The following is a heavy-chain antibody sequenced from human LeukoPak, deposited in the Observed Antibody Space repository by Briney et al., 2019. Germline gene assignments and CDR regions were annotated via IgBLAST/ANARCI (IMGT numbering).Heavy chain of an antibody. Sequence: PGGSLRLSCAASGFTFSACAMHWVRQAPGKGLEWVAVISYDGNNKYYADSVKGRFTVSRDNAKNSLFLQMNSLRAEDTAVYYCARERLVVVGDAYYYYGMDVWGQGTTVTVSS. D-gene: IGHD2-2*01. J-gene: IGHJ6*02. CDR1: GFTFSACA. CDR2: ISYDGNNK. CDR3: ARERLVVVGDAYYYYGMDV. V-gene: IGHV3-30*07.